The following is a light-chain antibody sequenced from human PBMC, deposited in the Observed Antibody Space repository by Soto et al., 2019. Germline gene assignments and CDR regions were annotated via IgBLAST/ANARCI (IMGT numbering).Light chain of an antibody. Sequence: QPASVSGSPGQSITISCTGTSRDVGGYVSWYQQHPGKAPKLMIYEVSNRPSGVSNRFSGSKSGNTASLTIAGLQAEDEADYYCRSYTSSNTVVFGGGTKLTVL. V-gene: IGLV2-14*01. J-gene: IGLJ2*01. CDR2: EVS. CDR3: RSYTSSNTVV. CDR1: SRDVGGY.